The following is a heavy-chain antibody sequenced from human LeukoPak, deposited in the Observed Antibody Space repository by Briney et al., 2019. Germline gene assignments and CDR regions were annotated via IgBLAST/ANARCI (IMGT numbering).Heavy chain of an antibody. Sequence: GGSLRLSCAPSVFTFSSYSINGVRHAPGGGGEWVSYINSSSNTIYYADSVKGRFTISRDNAKNSLYLQMTSLRDEDTAVYYCARDVGFIVGATPGAFDIWGQGTMVTVSS. CDR1: VFTFSSYS. V-gene: IGHV3-48*02. D-gene: IGHD1-26*01. J-gene: IGHJ3*02. CDR2: INSSSNTI. CDR3: ARDVGFIVGATPGAFDI.